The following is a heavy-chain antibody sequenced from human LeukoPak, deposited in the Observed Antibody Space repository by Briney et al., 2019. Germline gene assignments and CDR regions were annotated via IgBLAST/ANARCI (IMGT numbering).Heavy chain of an antibody. Sequence: ASVKVSCKASGYTFTSYGISWVRQAPGQGLEWMRWISAYNGNTNYAQKLQGRVTMTTDTSTSTAYMELRSLRSDDTAVYYCARAAGVVVPAAIRRNGIDIWGQGTMVTVSS. D-gene: IGHD2-2*01. CDR1: GYTFTSYG. V-gene: IGHV1-18*01. J-gene: IGHJ3*02. CDR2: ISAYNGNT. CDR3: ARAAGVVVPAAIRRNGIDI.